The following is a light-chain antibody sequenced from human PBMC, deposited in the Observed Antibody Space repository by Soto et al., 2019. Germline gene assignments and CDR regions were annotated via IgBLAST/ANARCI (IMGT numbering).Light chain of an antibody. V-gene: IGKV3D-15*01. CDR1: QSISSN. J-gene: IGKJ5*01. Sequence: EIVMTQSPATLSVSPGESAILSCRASQSISSNLAWYQQKPGQAPRRLIYGASTRATGIPARFSGSGSGTEFTLTISSVQSEDFAVYYCRQYNIWPPITFGQGTRLEI. CDR3: RQYNIWPPIT. CDR2: GAS.